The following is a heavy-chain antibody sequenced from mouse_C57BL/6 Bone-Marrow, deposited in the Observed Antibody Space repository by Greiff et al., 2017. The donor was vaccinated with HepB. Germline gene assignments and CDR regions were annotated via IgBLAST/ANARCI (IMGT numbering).Heavy chain of an antibody. V-gene: IGHV1-50*01. CDR1: GYTFTSYW. Sequence: QVQLQQPGAELVKPGASVKLSCKASGYTFTSYWMQWVKQRPGQGLEWIGEIEPSDSYTNYNQKFKGKATLTVDTSSSTAYMQLSSLTSEDSAVYYCATYYGSPWYFDVWGTGTTVTVSS. CDR3: ATYYGSPWYFDV. D-gene: IGHD1-1*01. J-gene: IGHJ1*03. CDR2: IEPSDSYT.